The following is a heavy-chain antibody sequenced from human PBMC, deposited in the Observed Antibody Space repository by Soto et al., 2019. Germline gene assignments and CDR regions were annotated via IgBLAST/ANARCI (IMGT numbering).Heavy chain of an antibody. V-gene: IGHV2-5*02. J-gene: IGHJ5*02. CDR3: ADHREKYYYDSSGYSFDP. D-gene: IGHD3-22*01. CDR1: GFSLSTSGVG. Sequence: QITLKESGPTLVKPTQTLTLTCTFSGFSLSTSGVGVGWIRQPPGKALEWLALIYWDDDKRYSPSLKSRLTITKDTSKNQVVLTMTNMDPVDTATYYCADHREKYYYDSSGYSFDPWGQGTLVTVSS. CDR2: IYWDDDK.